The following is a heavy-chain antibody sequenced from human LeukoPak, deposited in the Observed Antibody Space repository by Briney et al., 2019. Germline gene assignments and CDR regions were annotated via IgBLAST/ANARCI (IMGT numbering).Heavy chain of an antibody. D-gene: IGHD6-19*01. J-gene: IGHJ4*02. V-gene: IGHV4-39*01. CDR3: ARPRSGLAHCYFDY. Sequence: PSETLSLTCTVSGGSISSTTFYWGWIRQPPGKGLEWIGSIYYSGTTYYKPSLKSRVTISVDTSKNQFSLKLSSVTAADTAVYYCARPRSGLAHCYFDYWGQGTLVTVSS. CDR2: IYYSGTT. CDR1: GGSISSTTFY.